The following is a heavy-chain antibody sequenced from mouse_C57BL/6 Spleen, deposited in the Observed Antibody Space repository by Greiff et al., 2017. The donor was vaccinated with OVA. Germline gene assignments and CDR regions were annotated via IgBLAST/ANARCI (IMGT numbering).Heavy chain of an antibody. J-gene: IGHJ1*03. CDR1: GYTFTSYW. D-gene: IGHD4-1*01. V-gene: IGHV1-64*01. CDR3: ARSVNWDVWYFDV. CDR2: IHPNSGST. Sequence: QVQLQQPGAELVKPGASVKLSCKASGYTFTSYWMHWVKQRPGQGLEWIGMIHPNSGSTNYNEKFKSKATLTVDKSSSTAYMQLSSLTSEDSAVYYCARSVNWDVWYFDVWGTGTTVTVSS.